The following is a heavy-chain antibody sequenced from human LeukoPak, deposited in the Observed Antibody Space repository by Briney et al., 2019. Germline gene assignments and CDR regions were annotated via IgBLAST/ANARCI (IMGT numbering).Heavy chain of an antibody. CDR3: ARGMRYFDWL. Sequence: PSDTLSLLRTVSGGFISSHYWSWIRQPPGKGLEWVEYIYCSGSTNYHPSRKRRVTISVETSKNQYSLKLSSMTAADTAVYYCARGMRYFDWLWGQGTLGTVSS. D-gene: IGHD3-9*01. CDR2: IYCSGST. J-gene: IGHJ4*02. V-gene: IGHV4-59*11. CDR1: GGFISSHY.